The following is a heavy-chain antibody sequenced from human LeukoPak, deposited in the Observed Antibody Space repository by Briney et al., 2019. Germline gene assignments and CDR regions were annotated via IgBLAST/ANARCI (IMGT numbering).Heavy chain of an antibody. CDR2: ISGSGGAT. CDR3: AKPHTPHCSGGTCYLFDY. J-gene: IGHJ4*02. Sequence: GGSLRLSCAAYGFTLSSYGMSWVRQAPGKGLEWVSPISGSGGATHYANSVKGRLTISRDNSNNTLYLQMNSLRAEDTAVYYCAKPHTPHCSGGTCYLFDYWGQGTLVTVSS. D-gene: IGHD2-15*01. V-gene: IGHV3-23*01. CDR1: GFTLSSYG.